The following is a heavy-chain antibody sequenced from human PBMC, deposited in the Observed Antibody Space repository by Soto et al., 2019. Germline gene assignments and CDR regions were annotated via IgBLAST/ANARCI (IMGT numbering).Heavy chain of an antibody. D-gene: IGHD2-8*01. CDR2: ISFGVST. V-gene: IGHV4-39*02. CDR3: ATSSVSRLLNHWYFDL. J-gene: IGHJ2*01. CDR1: GCSISSSDYY. Sequence: SETLSLTCTVSGCSISSSDYYWGWIRQPPGKGLEWIGSISFGVSTYYNPSLKSRLTISIDTSKNHFSLKLSSVTAADTAVYYCATSSVSRLLNHWYFDLWGRGTLVT.